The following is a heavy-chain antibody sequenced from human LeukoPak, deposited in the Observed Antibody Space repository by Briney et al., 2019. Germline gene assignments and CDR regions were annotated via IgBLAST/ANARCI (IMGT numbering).Heavy chain of an antibody. CDR3: AKDSDIAVAGSDDALDV. CDR1: GFTFSSYG. V-gene: IGHV3-30*18. Sequence: GRSLRLSCAASGFTFSSYGMHWVRQTPGKGLEWVALISFDGSIEYYVDSVKGRFTISRDNSKYTLFLQMNSLRPEDTAVYYCAKDSDIAVAGSDDALDVWGQGTMVTVSS. CDR2: ISFDGSIE. J-gene: IGHJ3*01. D-gene: IGHD6-19*01.